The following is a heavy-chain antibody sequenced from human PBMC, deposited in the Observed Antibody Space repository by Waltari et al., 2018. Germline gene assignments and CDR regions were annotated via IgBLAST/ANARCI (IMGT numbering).Heavy chain of an antibody. Sequence: QVQLQQWGAGLLKPSETLSPTCAVYGGSFSGYYWSWIPQPPGKGLEWIGEINHSGSTNYNPSLKSRVTISVDTSKNQFSLKLSSVTAADTAVYYCARTYDSSGYYFDYWGQGTLVTVSS. CDR1: GGSFSGYY. D-gene: IGHD3-22*01. CDR2: INHSGST. V-gene: IGHV4-34*01. CDR3: ARTYDSSGYYFDY. J-gene: IGHJ4*02.